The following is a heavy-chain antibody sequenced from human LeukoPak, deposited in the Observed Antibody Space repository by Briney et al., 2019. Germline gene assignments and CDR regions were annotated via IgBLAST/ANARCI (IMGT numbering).Heavy chain of an antibody. CDR1: GFTFGTYA. CDR3: VKDRTPDGYYSVDY. D-gene: IGHD3-3*01. J-gene: IGHJ4*02. V-gene: IGHV3-23*01. CDR2: IIGNAATI. Sequence: GGSLRLSCTASGFTFGTYAMNWVRQAPGKGLQWVALIIGNAATIAYADSVRGRFTISRDNSKNTLYLQMNSMRVEDTAVYYCVKDRTPDGYYSVDYWGQGILVTVSS.